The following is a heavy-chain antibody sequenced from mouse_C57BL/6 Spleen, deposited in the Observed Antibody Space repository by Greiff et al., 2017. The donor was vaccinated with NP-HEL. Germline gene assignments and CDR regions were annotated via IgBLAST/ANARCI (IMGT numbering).Heavy chain of an antibody. CDR3: ARSKLGRYFDY. D-gene: IGHD4-1*01. CDR2: IRNKANGYTT. V-gene: IGHV7-3*01. Sequence: DVKLVESGGGLVQPGGSLSLSCAASGFTFTDYYMSWVRQPPGKALEWLGFIRNKANGYTTEYSASVKGRFTISRDNSQSILYLQMNALRAEDSATYYCARSKLGRYFDYWGQGTTLTVSS. J-gene: IGHJ2*01. CDR1: GFTFTDYY.